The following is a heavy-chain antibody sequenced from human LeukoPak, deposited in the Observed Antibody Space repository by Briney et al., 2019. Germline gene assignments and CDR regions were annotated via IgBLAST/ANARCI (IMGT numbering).Heavy chain of an antibody. CDR1: GLTFSGYS. CDR2: IDTSTTYM. V-gene: IGHV3-21*01. CDR3: AREAGTGERWYFDL. D-gene: IGHD7-27*01. J-gene: IGHJ2*01. Sequence: VRTLRLSCAASGLTFSGYSINWVRQAPGKGREWVSAIDTSTTYMTYADSVKGRFTISRDNARNSLYLQMNSLRAGDTAVYYCAREAGTGERWYFDLWGRGTLVTVSS.